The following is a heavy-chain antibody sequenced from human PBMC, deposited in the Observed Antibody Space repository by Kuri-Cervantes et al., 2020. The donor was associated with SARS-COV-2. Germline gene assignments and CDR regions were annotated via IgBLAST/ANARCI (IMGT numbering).Heavy chain of an antibody. CDR3: ARDPGYCSGGSCYRYYYYYYMDV. Sequence: LSLTCAASGFTFSSYGMHWVRQAPGKGLEWVAVISYDGSNKYYADSVKGRFTISRDNAKNSLYLQMNSLGAEDTAVYYCARDPGYCSGGSCYRYYYYYYMDVWGKGTTVTVSS. D-gene: IGHD2-15*01. CDR1: GFTFSSYG. J-gene: IGHJ6*03. V-gene: IGHV3-30*03. CDR2: ISYDGSNK.